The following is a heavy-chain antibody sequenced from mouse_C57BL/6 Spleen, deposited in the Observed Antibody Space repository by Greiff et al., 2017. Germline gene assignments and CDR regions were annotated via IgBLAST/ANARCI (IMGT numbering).Heavy chain of an antibody. Sequence: EVQGVESGGGLVKPGGSLKLSCAASGFTFSSYTMSWVRQTPEKRLEWVATISGGGGNTYYPDSVKGRFTISRDNAKNTLYLQMSSLRSEDTALYYCARRLSLYAMDYWGQGTSVTVSS. CDR2: ISGGGGNT. V-gene: IGHV5-9*01. J-gene: IGHJ4*01. CDR3: ARRLSLYAMDY. D-gene: IGHD1-1*02. CDR1: GFTFSSYT.